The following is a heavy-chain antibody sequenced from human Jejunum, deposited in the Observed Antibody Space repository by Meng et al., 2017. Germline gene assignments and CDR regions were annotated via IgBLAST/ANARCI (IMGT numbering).Heavy chain of an antibody. D-gene: IGHD5-18*01. CDR2: IYYGGTT. CDR3: ARGSRGYSYG. CDR1: GGSVSSGSYY. V-gene: IGHV4-61*01. J-gene: IGHJ4*02. Sequence: GQLKAAVPGLVGPSETLSLTCTVSGGSVSSGSYYWSWIRQPPGKGLEWIGYIYYGGTTNYNPSLKSRVTISADTSKNQFSLKLSSVTAADTAVYYCARGSRGYSYGWGQGTLVTVSS.